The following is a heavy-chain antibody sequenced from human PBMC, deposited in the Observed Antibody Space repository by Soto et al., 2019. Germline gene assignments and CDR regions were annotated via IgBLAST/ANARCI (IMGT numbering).Heavy chain of an antibody. V-gene: IGHV4-34*01. CDR2: INDSGNI. J-gene: IGHJ6*03. CDR1: GGSFSGYQ. D-gene: IGHD3-10*01. Sequence: QVQLQQWGAELLKPSETLSLTCAVYGGSFSGYQWSWIRQTPGKGLEWIGEINDSGNINYNPSLKSRVTILLDTPKKQISLKLSSVTAADSAVYYCARGVILWFGELSRRGGYHYYMDVWGKGTTVTVSS. CDR3: ARGVILWFGELSRRGGYHYYMDV.